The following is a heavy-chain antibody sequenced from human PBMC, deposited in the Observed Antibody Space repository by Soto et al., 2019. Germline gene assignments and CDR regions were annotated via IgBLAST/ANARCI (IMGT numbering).Heavy chain of an antibody. CDR3: ARGDWNEAFDI. CDR1: GGSIGNQY. D-gene: IGHD1-1*01. Sequence: PSETLSLTCTVSGGSIGNQYWTWIRQRPGKGLEWIGHISYSGNTNYNPSLKSRVLISQDTSNNQFSLRLSSVTAADTAVYYCARGDWNEAFDIWGQGTMVTV. V-gene: IGHV4-59*11. J-gene: IGHJ3*02. CDR2: ISYSGNT.